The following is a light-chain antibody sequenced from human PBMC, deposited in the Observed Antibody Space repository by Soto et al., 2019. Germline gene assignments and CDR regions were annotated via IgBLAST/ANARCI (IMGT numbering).Light chain of an antibody. J-gene: IGKJ5*01. V-gene: IGKV3-11*01. CDR1: QSVSSSY. Sequence: EIVLTQSPGTLSLSPGERATLSCRASQSVSSSYLAWYQQKPGQAPRLLIYGASNRAAGIPARFSGSGSGTDFTLTIKSLEPEDFAVYYCQQSSNWPPIIFGQGTRREIK. CDR2: GAS. CDR3: QQSSNWPPII.